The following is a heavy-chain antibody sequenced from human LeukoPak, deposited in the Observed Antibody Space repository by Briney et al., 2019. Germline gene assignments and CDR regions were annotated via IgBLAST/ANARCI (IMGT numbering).Heavy chain of an antibody. Sequence: GGSLRLSGEASGFTFNNYAMQWVRKAPARGLEGVEVISSDGRKPYYADAVKGRFTISRDNSKNTVYMQMNGLRPEDTAVYYCARDFGYASGTYMVYWGQGTLVTVSS. D-gene: IGHD5-12*01. CDR2: ISSDGRKP. CDR3: ARDFGYASGTYMVY. V-gene: IGHV3-30*04. J-gene: IGHJ4*02. CDR1: GFTFNNYA.